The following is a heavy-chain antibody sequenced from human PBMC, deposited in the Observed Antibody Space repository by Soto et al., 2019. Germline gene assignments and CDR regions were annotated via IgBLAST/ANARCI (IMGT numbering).Heavy chain of an antibody. Sequence: QVQLQESGPGLLKPSETLSLTCSVSGGSVNNRTDYWSWIRQPPGKRLEWIGYVYYSGTTNYNPSLKSRVAISVDTSKNQFSLSLSSVTAADTALYYCARTTAVPNTSRSRYYFDYWGQGTLVTVSS. J-gene: IGHJ4*02. D-gene: IGHD4-17*01. V-gene: IGHV4-61*01. CDR1: GGSVNNRTDY. CDR3: ARTTAVPNTSRSRYYFDY. CDR2: VYYSGTT.